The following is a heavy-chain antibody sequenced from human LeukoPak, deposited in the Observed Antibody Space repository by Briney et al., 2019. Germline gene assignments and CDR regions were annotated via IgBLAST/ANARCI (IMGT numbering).Heavy chain of an antibody. V-gene: IGHV3-30*18. CDR1: GFTFSSYS. CDR2: ISYDGSNK. Sequence: AGSLRLSCSASGFTFSSYSMQRVRHAPGKGLEWVTVISYDGSNKYYADSVKGRFTISRDNSKNTLYLQMYSLRAEDTAVCYCAKAIPATMAKLYYYCYYGMDVWGQGTTVTVSS. CDR3: AKAIPATMAKLYYYCYYGMDV. D-gene: IGHD4/OR15-4a*01. J-gene: IGHJ6*02.